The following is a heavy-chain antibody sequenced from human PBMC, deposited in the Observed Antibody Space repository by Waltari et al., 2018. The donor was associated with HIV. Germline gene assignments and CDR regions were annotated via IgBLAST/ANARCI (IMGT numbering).Heavy chain of an antibody. Sequence: VQLVASGGGSIKTGGSLRLSCAAPGFSVSKHWMECVRQGPGKGLVWVARINSDGSSRNYADAVKGRFVISRDNARNTVYLQLNNLKVEDTAVYFCARASHYIEFSTFDGDYYFDFWGRGTRVAVSS. CDR1: GFSVSKHW. V-gene: IGHV3-74*01. CDR3: ARASHYIEFSTFDGDYYFDF. CDR2: INSDGSSR. D-gene: IGHD3-3*02. J-gene: IGHJ4*02.